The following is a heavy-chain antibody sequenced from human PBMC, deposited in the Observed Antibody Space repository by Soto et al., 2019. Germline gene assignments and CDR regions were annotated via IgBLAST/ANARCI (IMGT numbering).Heavy chain of an antibody. D-gene: IGHD3-22*01. J-gene: IGHJ4*02. Sequence: QVQLVESGGGLVKPGGSLSLSCAASGFTFTDYYMSWIRQAPGKGLEWVSYMSGTSRYTNYADSVKGRFTISRDNAKNSLYLQMNSLRAEDTAVYYCARGGYYYNSSGYYCSFYFWGQGTLVTVSS. CDR3: ARGGYYYNSSGYYCSFYF. CDR1: GFTFTDYY. V-gene: IGHV3-11*06. CDR2: MSGTSRYT.